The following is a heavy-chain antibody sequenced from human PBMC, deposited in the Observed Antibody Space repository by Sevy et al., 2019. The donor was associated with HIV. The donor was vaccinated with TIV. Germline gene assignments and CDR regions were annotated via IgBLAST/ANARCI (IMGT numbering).Heavy chain of an antibody. Sequence: GGSLRLSCAASGFTFSSYAMHWVRQAPGKGLEWVAVISYDGSNKYYADSVKGRFTISRDNSKNTLYLQMNSLRAEDTALYYCVRVHVAGSGYQPHYYYGMDVWGQGTTVTVSS. D-gene: IGHD3-22*01. V-gene: IGHV3-30*04. CDR3: VRVHVAGSGYQPHYYYGMDV. CDR1: GFTFSSYA. CDR2: ISYDGSNK. J-gene: IGHJ6*02.